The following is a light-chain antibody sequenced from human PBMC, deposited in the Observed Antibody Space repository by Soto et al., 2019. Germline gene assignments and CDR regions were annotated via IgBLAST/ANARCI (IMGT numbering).Light chain of an antibody. J-gene: IGKJ4*01. CDR3: QQYYATPLT. V-gene: IGKV4-1*01. CDR2: WAS. Sequence: DIVMTQSPDSLAVSLGERATINCKSNQSVLYNSNNKNYLAWYQQKPGQPPKLLIYWASTRESGVPARFSGSGSGTDFTLTISSLQAEDVAVYYCQQYYATPLTFGGGTKVEIK. CDR1: QSVLYNSNNKNY.